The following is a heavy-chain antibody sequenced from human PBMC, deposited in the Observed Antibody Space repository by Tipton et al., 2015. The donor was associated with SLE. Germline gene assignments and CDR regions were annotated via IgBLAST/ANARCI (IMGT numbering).Heavy chain of an antibody. D-gene: IGHD6-13*01. J-gene: IGHJ3*01. CDR3: ARENVAADGGLDV. CDR2: IHHIGGT. V-gene: IGHV4-34*01. CDR1: GGSTSDTN. Sequence: TLSLTCAVYGGSTSDTNWSWIRQPPGKGLEWIGEIHHIGGTKYSPSLKSRVTISIDTSKNQFSLKLISVTAADTAVYYCARENVAADGGLDVWGQGTMVTVSS.